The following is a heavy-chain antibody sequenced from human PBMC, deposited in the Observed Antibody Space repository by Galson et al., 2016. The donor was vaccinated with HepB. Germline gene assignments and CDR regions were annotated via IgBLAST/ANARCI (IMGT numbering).Heavy chain of an antibody. CDR2: INWNSARV. J-gene: IGHJ5*02. D-gene: IGHD2-15*01. V-gene: IGHV3-9*01. CDR1: GFIFDDYS. CDR3: AKEDGGFNFDP. Sequence: SLRLSCAASGFIFDDYSMHWVRQIPGKGLEWVPGINWNSARVDYAGSVKGRFTISRDKNSLFLQMNSLRPEDTALYYCAKEDGGFNFDPWGQGTLVTGSS.